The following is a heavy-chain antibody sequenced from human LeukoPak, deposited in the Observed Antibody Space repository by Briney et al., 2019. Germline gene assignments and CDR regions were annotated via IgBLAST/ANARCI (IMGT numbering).Heavy chain of an antibody. CDR3: ARDHSILTGPPRD. J-gene: IGHJ4*02. CDR2: ISAYNGNT. Sequence: ASVKVSCKASGYTFTGYRMHWVRQAPGQGLEWMGWISAYNGNTNYAQKLQGRVTMTTDTSTSTAYMELRSLRSDDTAVYYCARDHSILTGPPRDWGQGTLVTVSS. V-gene: IGHV1-18*04. CDR1: GYTFTGYR. D-gene: IGHD3-9*01.